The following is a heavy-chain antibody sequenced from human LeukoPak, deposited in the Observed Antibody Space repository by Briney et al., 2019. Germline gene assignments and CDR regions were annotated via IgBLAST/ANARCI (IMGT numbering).Heavy chain of an antibody. CDR3: ARAPFEYCGGDCYSDMDV. CDR2: ISSSSSYI. V-gene: IGHV3-21*01. J-gene: IGHJ6*03. D-gene: IGHD2-21*01. CDR1: GFTFSSYS. Sequence: GGSLRLSCAASGFTFSSYSMNWVRQAPGKGLEWVSSISSSSSYIYYADSVKGRFTISRDNAKNSLYLQMNSLRAEDTAVYYCARAPFEYCGGDCYSDMDVWGKGTTVAVSS.